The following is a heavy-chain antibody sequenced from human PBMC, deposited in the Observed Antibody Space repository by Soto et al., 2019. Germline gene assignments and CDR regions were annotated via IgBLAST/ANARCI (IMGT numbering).Heavy chain of an antibody. CDR2: ISTYNGDT. J-gene: IGHJ6*02. V-gene: IGHV1-18*01. CDR1: GYTFTRSG. Sequence: GASVKVSCKASGYTFTRSGISWVRQAPGQGLEWMGWISTYNGDTNYAQTFQGRVTMTTDTSTGTVHMEVRSLRSDDTAVYYCAREGVAPYYYYGMDVWGQGTPVTSP. D-gene: IGHD5-12*01. CDR3: AREGVAPYYYYGMDV.